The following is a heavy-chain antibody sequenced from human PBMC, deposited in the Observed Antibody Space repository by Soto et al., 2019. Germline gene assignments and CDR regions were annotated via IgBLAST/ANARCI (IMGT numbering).Heavy chain of an antibody. CDR1: GFTFSSYW. V-gene: IGHV3-7*01. Sequence: GGSLRLSCAASGFTFSSYWMSWVRQAPGKGLEWVANIKQDGSEKYYVDSVKGRFTISRDNAKNSLYLQMNSLRAEDTAVYYCASGAQHILTGRHYGMDGCGKETTGSVAS. D-gene: IGHD3-9*01. CDR2: IKQDGSEK. J-gene: IGHJ6*01. CDR3: ASGAQHILTGRHYGMDG.